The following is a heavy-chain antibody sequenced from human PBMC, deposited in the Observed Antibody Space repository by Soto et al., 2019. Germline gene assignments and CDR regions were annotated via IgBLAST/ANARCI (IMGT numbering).Heavy chain of an antibody. Sequence: GGSLRLSCAASGFTFSSYSMNWVRQAPGKGLEWVSYISSSSSTIYYADSVKGRFTISRDNSKNSLCLQMNSLRDEDTAVYYCARDPGSSYGPTDYWGQGTLVTVSS. J-gene: IGHJ4*02. V-gene: IGHV3-48*02. CDR3: ARDPGSSYGPTDY. CDR1: GFTFSSYS. D-gene: IGHD5-18*01. CDR2: ISSSSSTI.